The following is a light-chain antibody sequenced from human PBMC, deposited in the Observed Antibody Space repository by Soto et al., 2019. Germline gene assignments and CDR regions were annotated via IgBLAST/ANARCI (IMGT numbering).Light chain of an antibody. V-gene: IGLV2-8*01. CDR1: SSDVGGYNY. Sequence: QSVLTQPPSASGSPGQSVTISCTGTSSDVGGYNYVSWYQQHPGKAPKLMIYEVSKRPSGVPDRFSGSKSGNTASLTVSGLQAQVEADYYCSSYAGSNNWVFGGGTKVTVL. CDR2: EVS. J-gene: IGLJ3*02. CDR3: SSYAGSNNWV.